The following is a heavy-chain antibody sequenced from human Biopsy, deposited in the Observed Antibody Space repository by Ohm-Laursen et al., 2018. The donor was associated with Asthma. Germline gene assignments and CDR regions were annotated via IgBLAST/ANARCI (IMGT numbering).Heavy chain of an antibody. CDR3: ARGKTWGRSYYFDY. J-gene: IGHJ4*02. V-gene: IGHV3-30-3*01. CDR2: IFFDGSNK. Sequence: SLRLSCAAPGFPISNYVMHWVRQAPGKGLEWVAGIFFDGSNKYYADSVKGRFTISRDNSKDTLYLQVNSLRGDDTAVYYCARGKTWGRSYYFDYWGQGTLVTVSS. CDR1: GFPISNYV. D-gene: IGHD6-6*01.